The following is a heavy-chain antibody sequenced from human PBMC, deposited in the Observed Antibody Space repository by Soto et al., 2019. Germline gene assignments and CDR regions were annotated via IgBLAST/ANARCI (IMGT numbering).Heavy chain of an antibody. CDR1: GYTFTSYY. CDR2: INPSGGST. Sequence: ASVKVSCKASGYTFTSYYMHWVRQAPGQGLEWMGLINPSGGSTSYAQKFQGRVTMTRDTSTSTVYVELSSLRSEDTAVYYCERDDVLMGAFYIWAQRTMVTV. D-gene: IGHD3-16*01. V-gene: IGHV1-46*01. CDR3: ERDDVLMGAFYI. J-gene: IGHJ3*02.